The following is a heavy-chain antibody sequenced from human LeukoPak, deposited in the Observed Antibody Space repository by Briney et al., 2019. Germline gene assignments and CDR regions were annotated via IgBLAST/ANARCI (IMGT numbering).Heavy chain of an antibody. CDR3: AREGPLRPSPY. CDR2: ISSSSSYI. V-gene: IGHV3-21*01. Sequence: KAGGSLRLSCAASGFTFSSYSMNWVRQAPGKGLEWVSSISSSSSYIYYADSVKGRSTISRDNAKNSLYLQMNSLRAEDTAVYYCAREGPLRPSPYWGQGTLVTVSS. CDR1: GFTFSSYS. J-gene: IGHJ4*02.